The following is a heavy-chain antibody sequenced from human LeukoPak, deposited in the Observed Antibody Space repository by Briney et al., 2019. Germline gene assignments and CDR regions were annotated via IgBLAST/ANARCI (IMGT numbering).Heavy chain of an antibody. CDR1: GFTFSSYA. CDR2: ISGSGGST. D-gene: IGHD3-10*01. Sequence: PGGSLRLSCAASGFTFSSYAMSWVRQAPGKGLEWVSAISGSGGSTYYADSVKGRFTISRDNSKNTLYLQMNSLRAEDTAVYYCAKDLHGEESDYYYYMDVWGKGTTVTVSS. CDR3: AKDLHGEESDYYYYMDV. V-gene: IGHV3-23*01. J-gene: IGHJ6*03.